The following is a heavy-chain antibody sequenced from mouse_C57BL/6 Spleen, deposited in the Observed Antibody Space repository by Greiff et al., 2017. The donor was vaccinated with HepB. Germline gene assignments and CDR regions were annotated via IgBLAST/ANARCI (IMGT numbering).Heavy chain of an antibody. J-gene: IGHJ4*01. Sequence: VQLQQPGAELVKPGASVKLSCKASGYTFTSYWMHWVKQRPGQGLEWIGMIHPNSGSTNYNEKFKSKATLTVDKSSSTAYMQLSSLTSEDSAVYYWARVTTVVQGYYYAMDYWGQGTSVTVSS. D-gene: IGHD1-1*01. CDR1: GYTFTSYW. V-gene: IGHV1-64*01. CDR3: ARVTTVVQGYYYAMDY. CDR2: IHPNSGST.